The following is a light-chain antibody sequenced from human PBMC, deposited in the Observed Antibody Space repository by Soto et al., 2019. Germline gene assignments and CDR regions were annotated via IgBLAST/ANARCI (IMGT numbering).Light chain of an antibody. J-gene: IGLJ2*01. CDR2: DVS. V-gene: IGLV2-14*01. CDR1: SSDVGGYIY. Sequence: QSVLTQPASVSGSPGQSITISCTGTSSDVGGYIYVSWYQQHPGKAPKLMIYDVSNRPSGVSNRFSGSKSGNTASLTISGLQAEDEADYYCSSYTSSSTRFGGGTQLTVL. CDR3: SSYTSSSTR.